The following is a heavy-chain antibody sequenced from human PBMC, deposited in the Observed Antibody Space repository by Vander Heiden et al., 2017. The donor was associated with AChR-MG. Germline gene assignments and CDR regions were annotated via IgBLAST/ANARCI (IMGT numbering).Heavy chain of an antibody. V-gene: IGHV1-18*01. J-gene: IGHJ6*02. D-gene: IGHD3-9*01. CDR2: ISAYNGNT. CDR3: ARVVLGDIRYFDWFDGMDG. Sequence: QVQLVQSGAEVKKPGASVKVSCKASGYTFTSSGTSWVRQAPGQGLEWMGWISAYNGNTNYAQKLQGRVTMTTDTSTSTAYMELRSLRSDDTAVYYCARVVLGDIRYFDWFDGMDGWGQGTTVTVSS. CDR1: GYTFTSSG.